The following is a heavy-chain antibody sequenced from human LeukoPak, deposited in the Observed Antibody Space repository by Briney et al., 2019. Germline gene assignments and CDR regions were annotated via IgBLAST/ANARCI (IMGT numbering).Heavy chain of an antibody. J-gene: IGHJ5*02. V-gene: IGHV4-30-2*03. Sequence: SETLSLTCAVSGGSISSGGYSWSWIRQPPGKGLEWIGSIYYSGSTYYNPSLKSRVTISVDTSKNQFSLKLSSVTAADTAVYYCARDIVVVPAASDNWFDPWGQGTLVTVSS. CDR1: GGSISSGGYS. CDR3: ARDIVVVPAASDNWFDP. CDR2: IYYSGST. D-gene: IGHD2-2*01.